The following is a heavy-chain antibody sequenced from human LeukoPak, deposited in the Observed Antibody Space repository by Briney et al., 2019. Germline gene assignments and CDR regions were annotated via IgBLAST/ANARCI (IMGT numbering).Heavy chain of an antibody. J-gene: IGHJ5*02. D-gene: IGHD1-1*01. CDR2: INHSGST. Sequence: SETLSLTCAVYGGSFSGYYWSWIRQPPGKGLEWIGEINHSGSTNYNPSLKSRVTISVDTSKNQFSLKLSSVTAADTAVYYCARSSYVQLGFDPWGQGTLVTVSS. CDR3: ARSSYVQLGFDP. CDR1: GGSFSGYY. V-gene: IGHV4-34*01.